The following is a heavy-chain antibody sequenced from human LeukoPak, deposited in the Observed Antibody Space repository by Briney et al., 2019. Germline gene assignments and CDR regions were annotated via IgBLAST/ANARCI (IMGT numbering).Heavy chain of an antibody. CDR1: GGSVTSYYY. CDR3: ARIWWVGAKYYGMDV. J-gene: IGHJ6*02. CDR2: IYFSGTT. Sequence: SETLSLTCTVSGGSVTSYYYWAWIRQPPGKGLEWIGGIYFSGTTWYNPSLKSRLTISLDASQNQFSLKLSSVTAADTAVYYCARIWWVGAKYYGMDVWGQGTTVTVSS. D-gene: IGHD1-26*01. V-gene: IGHV4-38-2*02.